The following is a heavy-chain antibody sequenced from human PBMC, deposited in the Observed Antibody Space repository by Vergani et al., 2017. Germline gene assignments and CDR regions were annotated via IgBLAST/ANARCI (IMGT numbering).Heavy chain of an antibody. CDR3: ARAGDFDWPLLRYWFDP. CDR2: INTNTGNP. V-gene: IGHV7-4-1*02. D-gene: IGHD3-9*01. CDR1: GYTFTSYA. J-gene: IGHJ5*02. Sequence: QVQLMQSGSELKKPGASVKVSCKASGYTFTSYAMNWVRQAPGQGLEWMGWINTNTGNPTYAQGFTGRFVFSLDTSVSTAYLQISSLKAEDTAVYYCARAGDFDWPLLRYWFDPWDQGTLVTVSS.